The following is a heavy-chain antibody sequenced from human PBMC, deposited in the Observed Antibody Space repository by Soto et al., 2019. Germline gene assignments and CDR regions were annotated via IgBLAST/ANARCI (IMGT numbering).Heavy chain of an antibody. CDR2: ISDSGDRT. J-gene: IGHJ4*02. V-gene: IGHV3-23*01. CDR3: GKSNYDFWSGFSH. CDR1: GFTFSNYA. D-gene: IGHD3-3*01. Sequence: GGSLRLSCAASGFTFSNYAMGWVRQAPGKGLEWVSSISDSGDRTYYADSVKGRFTISRDNSKNTLYLQMNSLRAEDTAVYYCGKSNYDFWSGFSHWGQGTLVTVSS.